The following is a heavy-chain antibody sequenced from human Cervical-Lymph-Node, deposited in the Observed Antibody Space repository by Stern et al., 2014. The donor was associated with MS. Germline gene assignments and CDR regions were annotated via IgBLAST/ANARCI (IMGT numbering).Heavy chain of an antibody. D-gene: IGHD3-9*01. CDR1: GGTFSSYA. V-gene: IGHV1-69*01. Sequence: VQLGESGAEVKKPGSSVKVSCKASGGTFSSYAISWVRQAPGQGLAWMGGIIPIFGTANYAQKFQGRVTITADESTSTAYMELSSLRSEDTAVYYCARQPDYDILTGPNWFDPWGQGTLVTVSS. CDR3: ARQPDYDILTGPNWFDP. J-gene: IGHJ5*02. CDR2: IIPIFGTA.